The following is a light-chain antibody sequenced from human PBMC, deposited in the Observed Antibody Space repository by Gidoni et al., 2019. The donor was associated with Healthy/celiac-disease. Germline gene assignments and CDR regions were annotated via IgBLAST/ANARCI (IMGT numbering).Light chain of an antibody. CDR3: QQSYSTLALT. J-gene: IGKJ4*01. CDR1: QSINSY. V-gene: IGKV1-39*01. Sequence: DLQLTQSPSSLPASVGDRVTITCRASQSINSYLNWYQQKPGKAAKILIDAASSLQRGVLSRCCGSGSGTDFTITISSLQPEDFATYYCQQSYSTLALTFGGGTKVEIK. CDR2: AAS.